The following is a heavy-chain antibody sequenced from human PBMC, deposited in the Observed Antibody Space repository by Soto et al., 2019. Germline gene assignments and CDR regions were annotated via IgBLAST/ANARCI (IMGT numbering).Heavy chain of an antibody. CDR3: AKAYSSGYYYPFDY. V-gene: IGHV3-30*18. D-gene: IGHD3-22*01. CDR2: ISYDGRIK. CDR1: GFTFSGSA. J-gene: IGHJ4*02. Sequence: LRLSCAASGFTFSGSAMHWVRQAPGKGLDWVAFISYDGRIKNYADSVKGRFTISRDNSKNTLYLQMNSLRAEDTAVYYCAKAYSSGYYYPFDYWGQGTLVTVS.